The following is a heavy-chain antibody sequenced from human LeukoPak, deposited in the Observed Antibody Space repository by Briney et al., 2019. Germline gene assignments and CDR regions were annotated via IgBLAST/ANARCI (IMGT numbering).Heavy chain of an antibody. J-gene: IGHJ4*02. CDR2: IKQDGSEK. D-gene: IGHD6-13*01. V-gene: IGHV3-7*01. CDR1: GFTFSSYW. Sequence: GGSLRLSCAASGFTFSSYWMSWVRQAPGKGLEWVANIKQDGSEKYYADSVKGGFTISRDNAKNSLYLQMNSLRAEDTAVYYGAREREGGRAAGGTIYDYWGQGTLVTVSS. CDR3: AREREGGRAAGGTIYDY.